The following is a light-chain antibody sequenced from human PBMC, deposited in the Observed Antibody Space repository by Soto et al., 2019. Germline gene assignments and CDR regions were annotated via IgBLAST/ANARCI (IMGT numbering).Light chain of an antibody. V-gene: IGLV2-14*01. J-gene: IGLJ1*01. CDR2: DVS. CDR3: SSYASSSTRV. CDR1: SSDVGGYYY. Sequence: QSALTQPASVSGSPGQSITISCTGTSSDVGGYYYVSWYQQHPGNAHKLIVHDVSNRTSGVSNRFSGSKSGNTASLTISGIQAEDEADYYCSSYASSSTRVFGTGTKLTVL.